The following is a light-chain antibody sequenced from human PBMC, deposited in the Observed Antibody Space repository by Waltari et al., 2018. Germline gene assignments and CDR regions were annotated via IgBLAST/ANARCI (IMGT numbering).Light chain of an antibody. Sequence: QSALTQPASVSGSPGQSLSISCTGISSDVCGFNFFSWYQQHPGKAPKLMIYDVFNRPSGVSTRFSGSKSDNAASLAISGLQAEDEAVYYCSSYTASPPHVVFGGGTKVTVL. CDR3: SSYTASPPHVV. CDR1: SSDVCGFNF. J-gene: IGLJ2*01. CDR2: DVF. V-gene: IGLV2-14*03.